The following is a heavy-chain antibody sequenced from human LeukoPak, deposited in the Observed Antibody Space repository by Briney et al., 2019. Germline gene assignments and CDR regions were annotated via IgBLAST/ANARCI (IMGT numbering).Heavy chain of an antibody. J-gene: IGHJ4*02. D-gene: IGHD4-23*01. Sequence: PGRSLRLSCAASGFTFSSYAMHWVRQAPGKGLEWVAVISYDGSNKYYADSVKGRFTISRDNSKNTLYLQTNSLRAEDTAVYYCAREDGGNTGGIDYWGQGTLVTVSS. CDR1: GFTFSSYA. CDR2: ISYDGSNK. V-gene: IGHV3-30-3*01. CDR3: AREDGGNTGGIDY.